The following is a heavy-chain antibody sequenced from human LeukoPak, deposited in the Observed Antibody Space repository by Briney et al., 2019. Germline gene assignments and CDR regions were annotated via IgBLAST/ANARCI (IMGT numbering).Heavy chain of an antibody. Sequence: SETLSLTCTVSGGSISSYYWSWIRQPPGKGLEWIGYIYYSGSTNYSPSLKSRVTISVDTSKNQFSLKLSSVTAADTAVYYCARAEDYGDYVGYWGQGTLVTVSS. CDR1: GGSISSYY. J-gene: IGHJ4*02. CDR2: IYYSGST. V-gene: IGHV4-59*01. D-gene: IGHD4-17*01. CDR3: ARAEDYGDYVGY.